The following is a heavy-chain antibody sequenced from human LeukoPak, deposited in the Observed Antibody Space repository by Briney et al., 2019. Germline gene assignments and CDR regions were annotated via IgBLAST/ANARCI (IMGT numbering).Heavy chain of an antibody. D-gene: IGHD3-22*01. Sequence: GGSLRLSCAASGFSVRTTYMSWVRQAPGKGLEWVSVLYTGGGTDHADSVKGRFTISRDNSKNTLSLQMNSLRVEDTAIYYCTRSGYRHPYHFDSWGQGALVTVSS. CDR1: GFSVRTTY. V-gene: IGHV3-53*01. J-gene: IGHJ4*02. CDR2: LYTGGGT. CDR3: TRSGYRHPYHFDS.